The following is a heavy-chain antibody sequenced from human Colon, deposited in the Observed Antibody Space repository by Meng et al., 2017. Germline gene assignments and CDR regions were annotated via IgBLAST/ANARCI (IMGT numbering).Heavy chain of an antibody. J-gene: IGHJ4*02. D-gene: IGHD6-19*01. Sequence: VPRQESGPGMVTPSEPRSLTFNCSGVSVKSGIYTWNWIRQPPGKTLEWIGYIYSSGSTTYNPSLKSRVTISLDTPKNQFSLKLTSVTAADTAVYYCAREGPIAVAGYDYWGQGTLVTVSS. CDR1: GVSVKSGIYT. V-gene: IGHV4-61*01. CDR2: IYSSGST. CDR3: AREGPIAVAGYDY.